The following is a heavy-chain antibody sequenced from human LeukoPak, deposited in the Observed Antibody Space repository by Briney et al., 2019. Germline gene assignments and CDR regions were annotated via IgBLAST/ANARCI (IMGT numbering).Heavy chain of an antibody. J-gene: IGHJ6*02. CDR2: ISGSGGST. CDR3: AKAAAGPRGGYYHYYGMDV. Sequence: QPGGSLRLSCAASGFTFSSYAMSWVRQAPGKGLEWVSAISGSGGSTYYADSVKGRFTISRDNSKNTLYLQMNSLRAEDTAVYYCAKAAAGPRGGYYHYYGMDVWGQGTTVTVSS. V-gene: IGHV3-23*01. D-gene: IGHD6-13*01. CDR1: GFTFSSYA.